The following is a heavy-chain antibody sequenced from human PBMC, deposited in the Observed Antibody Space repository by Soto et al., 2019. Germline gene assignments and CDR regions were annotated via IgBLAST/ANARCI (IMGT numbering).Heavy chain of an antibody. CDR3: ARGPFVERERFLEWAPSEVAKWFDP. V-gene: IGHV1-69*06. CDR1: GGTFSSYA. J-gene: IGHJ5*02. D-gene: IGHD3-3*01. Sequence: SVKVSCKASGGTFSSYAISWVRQAPGQGLEWMGGIIPIFGTANYAQKFQGRVTITADKSTSTAYMELSSLRSEDTAVYYCARGPFVERERFLEWAPSEVAKWFDPWGQGTLVTVSS. CDR2: IIPIFGTA.